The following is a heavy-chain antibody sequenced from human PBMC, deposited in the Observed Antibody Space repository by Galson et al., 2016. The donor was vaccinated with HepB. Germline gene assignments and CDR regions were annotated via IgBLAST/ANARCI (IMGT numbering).Heavy chain of an antibody. Sequence: SLRLSCAASGFTFRNYGMTWVRQAPGEGLEVVSSISRSGDSTDYADSVKGRFTISRDNPKNTLSLQMNSLTADDTAIYYCVQGSTAPAVWGKGTTVTVSS. D-gene: IGHD2-2*01. CDR2: ISRSGDST. J-gene: IGHJ6*04. V-gene: IGHV3-23*01. CDR1: GFTFRNYG. CDR3: VQGSTAPAV.